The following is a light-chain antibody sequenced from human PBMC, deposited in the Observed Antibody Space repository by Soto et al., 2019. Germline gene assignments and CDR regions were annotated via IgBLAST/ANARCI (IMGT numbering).Light chain of an antibody. CDR3: QQYGSSPGWT. Sequence: EIVMAQSPATLSVSRGERATRCCRGGQSVSSGYLAGYQQKPGQAPRVLIYGASSRATGIPDRFSGSGSGTDFTLNISRLEPEDFAVYYCQQYGSSPGWTFGQGTKVDI. CDR2: GAS. J-gene: IGKJ1*01. CDR1: QSVSSGY. V-gene: IGKV3-20*01.